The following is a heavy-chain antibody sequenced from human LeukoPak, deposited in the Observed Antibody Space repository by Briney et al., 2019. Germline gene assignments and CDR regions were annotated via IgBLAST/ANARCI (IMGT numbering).Heavy chain of an antibody. V-gene: IGHV1-24*01. CDR1: GYTLTELS. CDR3: ATDLSYDYVWGSYRS. Sequence: ASVRVSCKVSGYTLTELSMHWVRQAPGKGLEWMGGFDPEDGETIYAQKFQGRVTMTEDTSTDTAYMELSSRRSEDTAVYYCATDLSYDYVWGSYRSWGQGTLVTVSS. D-gene: IGHD3-16*02. CDR2: FDPEDGET. J-gene: IGHJ4*02.